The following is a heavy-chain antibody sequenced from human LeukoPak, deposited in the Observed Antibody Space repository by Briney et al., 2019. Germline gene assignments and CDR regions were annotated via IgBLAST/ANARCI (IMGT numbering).Heavy chain of an antibody. Sequence: SETLSLTCTVSGGSISSTSSYWGWIRQPPGKGLEWIGSIYYSGSTYYNPSLKSRVTISVDTSKNQFSLKLSSVTAADTAVYYCARVPTYYYDSSGYLNWFDPWGQGTLVTVSS. J-gene: IGHJ5*02. CDR2: IYYSGST. V-gene: IGHV4-39*01. D-gene: IGHD3-22*01. CDR1: GGSISSTSSY. CDR3: ARVPTYYYDSSGYLNWFDP.